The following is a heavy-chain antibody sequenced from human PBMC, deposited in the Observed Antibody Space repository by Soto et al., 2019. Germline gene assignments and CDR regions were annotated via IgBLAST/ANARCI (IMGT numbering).Heavy chain of an antibody. V-gene: IGHV3-23*01. Sequence: PGGSLRLSCAASEFTFSNYAMSWVRQAPGKGLEWVSSISDNGGTTYYADSVKGRFTISRDNAKNSLYLQMNSLRAEDTAVYYCARAPWDLYYFDYWGQGTPVTVSS. J-gene: IGHJ4*02. D-gene: IGHD1-26*01. CDR1: EFTFSNYA. CDR2: ISDNGGTT. CDR3: ARAPWDLYYFDY.